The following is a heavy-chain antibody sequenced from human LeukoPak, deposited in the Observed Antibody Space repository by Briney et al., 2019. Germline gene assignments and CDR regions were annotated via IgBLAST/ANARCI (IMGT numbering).Heavy chain of an antibody. CDR1: GYTFTSYG. D-gene: IGHD1-26*01. Sequence: ASVKVSCKASGYTFTSYGIGWVRQAPGQGLEWMGWISVYNGHTNYAQKFQGRVTMTTDTSTTTAYMELRSLRSDDTAVYYCARDHAAGWELPLNWFDPWGQGTLVTVSS. CDR3: ARDHAAGWELPLNWFDP. V-gene: IGHV1-18*01. CDR2: ISVYNGHT. J-gene: IGHJ5*02.